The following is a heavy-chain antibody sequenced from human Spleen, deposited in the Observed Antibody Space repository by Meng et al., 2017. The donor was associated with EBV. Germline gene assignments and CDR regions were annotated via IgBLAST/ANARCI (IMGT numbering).Heavy chain of an antibody. CDR3: STSQFDY. CDR2: INPSDGST. D-gene: IGHD2/OR15-2a*01. J-gene: IGHJ4*02. CDR1: GYTFTSYY. V-gene: IGHV1-46*01. Sequence: QVQLVQFWSALKKPGASVKVSCKASGYTFTSYYVPWVRQAPGQGLEWVGIINPSDGSTSYAQKFQGRVTMTRDTSTSTVYMELSSLRSEDTAIYYCSTSQFDYWGQGTLVTVSS.